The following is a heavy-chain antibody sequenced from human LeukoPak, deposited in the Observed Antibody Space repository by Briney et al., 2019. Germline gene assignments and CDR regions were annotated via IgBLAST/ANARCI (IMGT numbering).Heavy chain of an antibody. CDR2: IKQDGSET. CDR1: GLAFRIYG. CDR3: GSTNSFSY. V-gene: IGHV3-7*01. Sequence: GGSLGLSCAAPGLAFRIYGWTGAGKAPGRGLEWVANIKQDGSETNYVDSVRGGFTISRDNAKNSLYLQMNSLRAEDTALYYCGSTNSFSYWGQGTLVTVSS. D-gene: IGHD2-2*01. J-gene: IGHJ4*02.